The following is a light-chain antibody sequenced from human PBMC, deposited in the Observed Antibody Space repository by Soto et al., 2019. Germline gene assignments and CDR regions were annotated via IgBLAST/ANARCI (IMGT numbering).Light chain of an antibody. CDR1: SSDVGGNKY. V-gene: IGLV2-14*03. Sequence: QSALTQPASGSGSPGQSITISCTGTSSDVGGNKYVSWYQHYPGKAPKLMICDVSNRPSGVSNRFSGSKSGNTTSLTISGLQAEDEADYYCSAFTGTTYVFGTGTKVTVL. CDR2: DVS. CDR3: SAFTGTTYV. J-gene: IGLJ1*01.